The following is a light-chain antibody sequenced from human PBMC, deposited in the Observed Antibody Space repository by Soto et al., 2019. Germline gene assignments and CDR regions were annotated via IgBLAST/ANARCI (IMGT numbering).Light chain of an antibody. Sequence: DIQMTQSPSTMSASVGDRVTITCRASQSIDSWLAWYQQKPGKAPKFLMYKASNLESGVPSRFSGSGSETEFTLTISSLQPDDFATYYCQLYKSYPWTFGQGTKVEFK. J-gene: IGKJ1*01. CDR1: QSIDSW. CDR2: KAS. V-gene: IGKV1-5*03. CDR3: QLYKSYPWT.